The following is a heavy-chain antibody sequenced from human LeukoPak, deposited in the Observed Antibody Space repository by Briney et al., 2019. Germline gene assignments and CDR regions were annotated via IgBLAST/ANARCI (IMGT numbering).Heavy chain of an antibody. D-gene: IGHD6-13*01. Sequence: SETLSLTCAVSGYSISSGYFWAWIRQPPGKGLEWIGYIYYSGSTNYNPSLKSRVTISVDTSKNQFSLKLSSVTAADTAVYYCARHQWRTSSSWALDYWGQGTLVTVSS. CDR2: IYYSGST. CDR1: GYSISSGYF. V-gene: IGHV4-38-2*01. CDR3: ARHQWRTSSSWALDY. J-gene: IGHJ4*02.